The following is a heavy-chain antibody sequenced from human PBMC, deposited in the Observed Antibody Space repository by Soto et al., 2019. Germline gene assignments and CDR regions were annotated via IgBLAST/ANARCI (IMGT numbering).Heavy chain of an antibody. CDR3: ARDSGRRSQVDAFDI. Sequence: KPSETLSLSCTVSGGSISSGGYYCSWIRQHPGKGLEWIGYIYYSGSTYYNPSLKSRVTISVDTSKNQFSLKLSSVTAADTAVYYCARDSGRRSQVDAFDIWGQGTMVTVSS. J-gene: IGHJ3*02. CDR1: GGSISSGGYY. D-gene: IGHD1-26*01. CDR2: IYYSGST. V-gene: IGHV4-31*03.